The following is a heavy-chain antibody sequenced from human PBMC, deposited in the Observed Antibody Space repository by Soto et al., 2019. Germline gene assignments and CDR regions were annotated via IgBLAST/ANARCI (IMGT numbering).Heavy chain of an antibody. J-gene: IGHJ3*01. CDR3: GREPYISGHYSGGCDV. CDR2: VSHDGKTE. D-gene: IGHD3-22*01. V-gene: IGHV3-30*04. CDR1: GFTFSSYA. Sequence: QVQLVESGGGVVQPGRSLRLSCAASGFTFSSYAMHWVRQAPGKGLEWVAVVSHDGKTEHHAAAVKGRFTISRDTSANNLSLQMNSLRDEDTAVYYCGREPYISGHYSGGCDVWGQGTMVTVSS.